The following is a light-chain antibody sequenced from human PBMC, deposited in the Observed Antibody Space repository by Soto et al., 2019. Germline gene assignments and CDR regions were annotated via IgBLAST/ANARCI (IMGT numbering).Light chain of an antibody. J-gene: IGKJ4*01. CDR2: GAS. CDR3: QQSYSTLALT. CDR1: QSISSY. V-gene: IGKV1-39*01. Sequence: DIQMTQSPSSLSASVGDRVTITCRASQSISSYLNWYQQKPGKAPKLLIYGASSLQSGVPSGFSGSGSGTDFTLTISSLQPEDFATYYCQQSYSTLALTFGGGTKVEIK.